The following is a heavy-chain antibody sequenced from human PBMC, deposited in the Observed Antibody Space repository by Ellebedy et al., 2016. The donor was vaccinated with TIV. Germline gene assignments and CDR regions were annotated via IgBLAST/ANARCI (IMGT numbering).Heavy chain of an antibody. CDR3: ARRQGHSSGWYYFDY. CDR1: GYSFTSYW. J-gene: IGHJ4*02. V-gene: IGHV5-51*01. D-gene: IGHD6-19*01. CDR2: IYPGDSDT. Sequence: GESLKISCKGSGYSFTSYWIGWVRQMPGKGLEWMGIIYPGDSDTRYSPSFQGQVTISADKSISTAYLQWSSLKASDTAMYYCARRQGHSSGWYYFDYWGQGTLVTVSS.